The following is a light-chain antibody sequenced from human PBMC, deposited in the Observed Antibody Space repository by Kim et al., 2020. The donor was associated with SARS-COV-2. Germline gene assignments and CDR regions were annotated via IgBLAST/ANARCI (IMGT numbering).Light chain of an antibody. CDR1: QGINNH. CDR3: LQYDSYPWT. J-gene: IGKJ1*01. CDR2: AAF. V-gene: IGKV1-16*02. Sequence: GAVGDRVTITCRANQGINNHLAWFQQKPGEAPKSLIYAAFSLHSGVPSKFSGGRSGADVTLTISSLQSEDFSTYYCLQYDSYPWTFGQGTKVDIK.